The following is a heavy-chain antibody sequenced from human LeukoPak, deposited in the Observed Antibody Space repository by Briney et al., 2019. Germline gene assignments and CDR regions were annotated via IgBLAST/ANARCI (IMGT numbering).Heavy chain of an antibody. J-gene: IGHJ4*02. CDR1: GFPFSTFW. CDR2: INQDGSEK. CDR3: TGETYYFDH. V-gene: IGHV3-7*04. Sequence: GGSLRLSCAVSGFPFSTFWMSWVRQAPGKGLEWVANINQDGSEKYYVDSVRGRFAISRDNAKNSLYLQMNSLRPEDTAMHYCTGETYYFDHWGQGALVTVSS.